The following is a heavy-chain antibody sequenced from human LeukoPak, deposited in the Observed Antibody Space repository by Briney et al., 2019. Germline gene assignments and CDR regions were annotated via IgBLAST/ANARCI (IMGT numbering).Heavy chain of an antibody. Sequence: GGSLRPSCAASGFTFSSYAMTWVRQAPGKGLEWVSSIVGNGGGTYYADSVKGRFTISRDNSKNTLYLQMSSLRAEDTAVYYCAKEHMAAAVYYFDYWGQGTLVTVSS. J-gene: IGHJ4*02. D-gene: IGHD6-13*01. CDR1: GFTFSSYA. CDR3: AKEHMAAAVYYFDY. CDR2: IVGNGGGT. V-gene: IGHV3-23*01.